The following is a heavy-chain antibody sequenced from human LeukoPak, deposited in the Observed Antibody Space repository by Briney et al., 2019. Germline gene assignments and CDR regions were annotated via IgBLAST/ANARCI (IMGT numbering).Heavy chain of an antibody. J-gene: IGHJ5*02. CDR3: ARASGTVTTNWFDP. D-gene: IGHD4-17*01. CDR2: IYYSGST. Sequence: SETLSLTCTVSGGSISSYYWSWIRQPPGKGLEWIGYIYYSGSTNYNPSLKSRVTISVDTSKNQFSLKLSSVTAADTAVYYCARASGTVTTNWFDPWGQGTLVTVSS. V-gene: IGHV4-59*01. CDR1: GGSISSYY.